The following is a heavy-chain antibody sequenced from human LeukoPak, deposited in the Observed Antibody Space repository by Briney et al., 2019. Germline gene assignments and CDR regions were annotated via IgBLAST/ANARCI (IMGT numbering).Heavy chain of an antibody. Sequence: ASVKVSCKVSGYTLTELSMHWVRQAPGKGLEWMGGFDPEDGETIYAQKFQGRVTMTEDTSTDTAYMELSSLRSEDTAVYYCATEGRGSYFDPARYWGQGTLVTVSS. CDR3: ATEGRGSYFDPARY. CDR1: GYTLTELS. V-gene: IGHV1-24*01. CDR2: FDPEDGET. J-gene: IGHJ4*02. D-gene: IGHD1-26*01.